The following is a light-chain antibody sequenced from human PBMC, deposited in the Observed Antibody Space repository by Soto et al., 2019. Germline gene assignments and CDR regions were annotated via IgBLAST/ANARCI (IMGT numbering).Light chain of an antibody. CDR2: AAS. V-gene: IGKV1-12*01. CDR1: QGIGTW. Sequence: DIQITQSPSSVSASVGDRVTITCRASQGIGTWLAWYQQKPGKGPNLLIYAASILQSGVPSRFSGSGSGTDFTRTISSLQPEDSETYYCLYDFKFTRTFAQGTQVDIK. CDR3: LYDFKFTRT. J-gene: IGKJ1*01.